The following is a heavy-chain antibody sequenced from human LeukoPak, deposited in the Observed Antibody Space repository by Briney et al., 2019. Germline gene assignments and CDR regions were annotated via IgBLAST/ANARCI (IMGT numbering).Heavy chain of an antibody. CDR3: ARGLCYSSGCPAGY. D-gene: IGHD6-19*01. J-gene: IGHJ4*02. CDR2: ISSSSSYI. V-gene: IGHV3-21*01. CDR1: GFTFRSYS. Sequence: GGSLRLSCGASGFTFRSYSMNWVRQAPGKGLEWVSSISSSSSYIYYADSVKGRFTISRDNAKNSLYLQMNSLRAEDTAVYYCARGLCYSSGCPAGYWGQGTLVTVSS.